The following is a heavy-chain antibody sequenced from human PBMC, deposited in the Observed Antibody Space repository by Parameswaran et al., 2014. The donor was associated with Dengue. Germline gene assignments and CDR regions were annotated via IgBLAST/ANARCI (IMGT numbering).Heavy chain of an antibody. J-gene: IGHJ2*01. CDR2: ISSSGSTI. V-gene: IGHV3-48*03. CDR3: ASWPSLYGDSMIGYL. D-gene: IGHD4-17*01. Sequence: WIRQPPGKGLEWVSYISSSGSTIYYADSVKGRFTISRDNAKNSLYLQMNSLRAEDTAVYYCASWPSLYGDSMIGYLWGRGTLVTVSS.